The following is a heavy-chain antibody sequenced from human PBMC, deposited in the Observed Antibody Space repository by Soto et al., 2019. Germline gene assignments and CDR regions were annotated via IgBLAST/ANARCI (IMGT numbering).Heavy chain of an antibody. CDR3: ARNRDDYSSSYNWFDP. V-gene: IGHV4-4*07. CDR1: GASISNHC. CDR2: IHAGGDR. J-gene: IGHJ5*02. D-gene: IGHD6-6*01. Sequence: SETLSLTCNASGASISNHCLSWLRQFPGKGLEFIWRIHAGGDRVYNPSLKSRVTMSTDTSQNQFSLWLTSVTAADKAVYYCARNRDDYSSSYNWFDPWDQGIPVTVSS.